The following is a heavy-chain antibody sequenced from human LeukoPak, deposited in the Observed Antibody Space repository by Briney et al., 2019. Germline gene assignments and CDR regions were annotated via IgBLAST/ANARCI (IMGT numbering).Heavy chain of an antibody. V-gene: IGHV3-30*02. CDR3: ARDCWDYGSGSYCGIDY. CDR2: IRYDGSDK. D-gene: IGHD3-10*01. J-gene: IGHJ4*02. CDR1: GFIFTDYG. Sequence: GGSLRLSCAASGFIFTDYGMHWVRQAPGKGLEWLTFIRYDGSDKYYADSVKGRFTISRDNSKNTLYLQMNSLRAEDTTVYYCARDCWDYGSGSYCGIDYWGQGTLVTVSS.